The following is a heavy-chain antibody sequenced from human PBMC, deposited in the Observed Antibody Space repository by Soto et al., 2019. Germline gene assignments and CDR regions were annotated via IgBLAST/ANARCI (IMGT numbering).Heavy chain of an antibody. Sequence: SETLSLTCTVSGGSISSGDYYWSWIRQPPXKGLEWIGYIYYSGSTYYNPSLKSRVTISVDTSKNQFSLKLSSVTAADTAVYYCASSSNQRTGGYYYYYGMDVWGQGTTVTVSS. J-gene: IGHJ6*02. CDR2: IYYSGST. D-gene: IGHD2-2*01. V-gene: IGHV4-30-4*01. CDR3: ASSSNQRTGGYYYYYGMDV. CDR1: GGSISSGDYY.